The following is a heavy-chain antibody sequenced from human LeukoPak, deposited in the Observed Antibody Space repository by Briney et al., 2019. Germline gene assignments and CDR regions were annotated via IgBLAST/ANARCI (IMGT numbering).Heavy chain of an antibody. V-gene: IGHV3-30*18. CDR3: AKEQFDP. Sequence: GGSLRLSCAASGFTFSSYGMHWVRQAPGEGLEWVAVISYDGSNKYYADSVKGRFTISRDNSKNTLYLQMNSLRAEDTAVYYCAKEQFDPWGQGTLVTVSS. CDR1: GFTFSSYG. J-gene: IGHJ5*02. CDR2: ISYDGSNK.